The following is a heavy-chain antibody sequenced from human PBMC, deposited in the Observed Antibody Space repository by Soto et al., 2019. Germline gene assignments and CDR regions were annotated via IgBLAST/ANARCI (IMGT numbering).Heavy chain of an antibody. J-gene: IGHJ6*02. CDR1: GFTFSGYW. CDR3: ARGSEAYYYYYGMDV. V-gene: IGHV3-74*03. CDR2: ISYDGTET. Sequence: PGGSLRLSCAASGFTFSGYWMHWVRQAPGKGLVWVSHISYDGTETTYADSVKGRFTISRDNPKSTLYLQMNSVGAEDTGVYYCARGSEAYYYYYGMDVWGQGTTVTVSS.